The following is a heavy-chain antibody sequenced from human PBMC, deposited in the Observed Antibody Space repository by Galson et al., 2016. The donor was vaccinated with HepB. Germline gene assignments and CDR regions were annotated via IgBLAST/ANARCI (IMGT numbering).Heavy chain of an antibody. V-gene: IGHV3-23*01. J-gene: IGHJ6*04. D-gene: IGHD6-13*01. CDR3: AKVNSGYGSSWPYYYYYGLDV. CDR1: GFTLSNYD. Sequence: SLRLSCAASGFTLSNYDTNWVRQAPGKGLEWVSDIKASDDTKHYADSVKGRFTISRDRYRNTVYLQMNSLRAEDTAVYFCAKVNSGYGSSWPYYYYYGLDVWGKGTTVTVSS. CDR2: IKASDDTK.